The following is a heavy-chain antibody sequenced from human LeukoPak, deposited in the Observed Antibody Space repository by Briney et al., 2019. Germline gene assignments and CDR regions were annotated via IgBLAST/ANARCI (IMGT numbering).Heavy chain of an antibody. D-gene: IGHD6-13*01. J-gene: IGHJ4*02. Sequence: KASETLSLTCTVSGASFSSSTYYWGWIRQPPGKGLEWIGSIYHSGSTYYNPSLKSRVTMSVDTSKNQFSLKLSSVTAADTAVYYCARHAGGISATGTRPFDYWGQGTLVTVSS. CDR1: GASFSSSTYY. V-gene: IGHV4-39*01. CDR2: IYHSGST. CDR3: ARHAGGISATGTRPFDY.